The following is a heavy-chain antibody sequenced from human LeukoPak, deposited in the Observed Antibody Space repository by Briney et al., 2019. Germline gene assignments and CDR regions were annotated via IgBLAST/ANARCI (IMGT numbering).Heavy chain of an antibody. D-gene: IGHD3-10*01. Sequence: ASVKVSCXASGYTFTSYYMHWVRQARGQGLEWMGIINPSGGSTSYAQKFQGRVTMTRDTSTSTVYMELSSLRSEDTAVYYCARDMSGAVGNYYYYMDVWGKGTTVTVSS. J-gene: IGHJ6*03. CDR3: ARDMSGAVGNYYYYMDV. CDR2: INPSGGST. CDR1: GYTFTSYY. V-gene: IGHV1-46*01.